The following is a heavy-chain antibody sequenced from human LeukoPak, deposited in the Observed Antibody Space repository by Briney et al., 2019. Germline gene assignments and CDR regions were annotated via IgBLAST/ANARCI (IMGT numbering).Heavy chain of an antibody. D-gene: IGHD6-6*01. V-gene: IGHV1-8*03. J-gene: IGHJ4*02. Sequence: ASVKVSCKASGYTFTSYAMHWVRQAPGQRLEWMGWMNPNSGNTGYAQKFQGRVTITRNTSISTAYMELSSLRSEDTAVYYCARGHSRGGRSSSRNFDYWGQGTLVTVSS. CDR2: MNPNSGNT. CDR3: ARGHSRGGRSSSRNFDY. CDR1: GYTFTSYA.